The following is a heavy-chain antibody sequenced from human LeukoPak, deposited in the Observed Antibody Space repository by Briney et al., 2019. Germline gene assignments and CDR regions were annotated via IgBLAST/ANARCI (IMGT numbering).Heavy chain of an antibody. Sequence: SVKVSCKASGGTFSSYTISWVRQAPGQGLELMGRIIPILGIAIYAQKFQGRVTITADKSTSTAYMELSSLRSEDTAVYYCATDTTFDYWGQGTLVTVSS. CDR1: GGTFSSYT. J-gene: IGHJ4*02. V-gene: IGHV1-69*04. CDR2: IIPILGIA. D-gene: IGHD1-14*01. CDR3: ATDTTFDY.